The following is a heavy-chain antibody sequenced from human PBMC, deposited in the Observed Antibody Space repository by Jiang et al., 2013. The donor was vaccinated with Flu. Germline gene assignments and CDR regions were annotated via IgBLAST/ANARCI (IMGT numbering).Heavy chain of an antibody. Sequence: VQLVESGAEVKKPGESLKISCKGSGDTFTNYWIAWVRQMPGKGLEWMGMIYPGDSDGRYSPSFQGRVTVSADKSINTAYLQWRSLKASDTARYYCVRQGHYYQSGGTYLLAFDIWAKGQWSPSLQ. CDR2: IYPGDSDG. D-gene: IGHD3-22*01. V-gene: IGHV5-51*01. J-gene: IGHJ3*02. CDR3: VRQGHYYQSGGTYLLAFDI. CDR1: GDTFTNYW.